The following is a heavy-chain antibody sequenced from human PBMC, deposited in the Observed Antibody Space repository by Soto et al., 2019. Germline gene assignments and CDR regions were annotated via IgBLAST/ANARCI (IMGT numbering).Heavy chain of an antibody. V-gene: IGHV4-39*01. CDR1: GGSISSSDYY. J-gene: IGHJ4*02. Sequence: QLQLQESGPGLVKPSETLSLTCSVSGGSISSSDYYWGWIRQPPGKGLEWIGSIYYSGSTYYNPSLKSRVTISVDTSKIQFSLKLSSVTAADTAVYYCARRRAALDYFDYWGQGTLVTVSS. CDR3: ARRRAALDYFDY. CDR2: IYYSGST. D-gene: IGHD1-1*01.